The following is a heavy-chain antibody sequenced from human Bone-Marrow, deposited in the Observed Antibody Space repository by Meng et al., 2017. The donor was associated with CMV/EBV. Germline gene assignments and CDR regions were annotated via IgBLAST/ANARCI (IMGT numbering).Heavy chain of an antibody. Sequence: GESLKLSCTASGFTFSNYGMHWVRQAPGKGLEWVAFIRYDGSKTYYTDSVKGRFTISRDNSKNTLYLLMNSLRAEDTAVYYCARLEVGATTMVIYFDYWGQGTLVTVSS. CDR3: ARLEVGATTMVIYFDY. J-gene: IGHJ4*02. D-gene: IGHD2-15*01. V-gene: IGHV3-30*02. CDR2: IRYDGSKT. CDR1: GFTFSNYG.